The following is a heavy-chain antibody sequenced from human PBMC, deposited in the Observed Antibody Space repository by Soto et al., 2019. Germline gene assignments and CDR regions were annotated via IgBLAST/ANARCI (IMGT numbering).Heavy chain of an antibody. V-gene: IGHV1-69*08. CDR2: IIPILGIA. D-gene: IGHD1-7*01. J-gene: IGHJ4*02. CDR1: GGTFSSYT. Sequence: QVQLVQSGAEVKKPGSSVKVSCKASGGTFSSYTISWVRQAPGQGLEWMGRIIPILGIANYAQKFQGRVTITADKSTSTAYMELSGLRSEDTAVYYCARDLGGTTGDYWGQGTLVTVSS. CDR3: ARDLGGTTGDY.